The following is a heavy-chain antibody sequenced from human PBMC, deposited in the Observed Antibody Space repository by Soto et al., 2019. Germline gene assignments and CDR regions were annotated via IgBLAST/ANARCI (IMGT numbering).Heavy chain of an antibody. CDR1: GFTVSSNY. D-gene: IGHD2-21*02. CDR2: IFSGGST. Sequence: EVQLVESGGGLVQPGGSLRLSCVASGFTVSSNYMSWVRQAPGKGLEWVSVIFSGGSTNYADSVKGRFTISRDNSKNTLYLQMNSRRAEDTAVDYCATRVTAGNWGQGTLVTVSS. V-gene: IGHV3-66*01. CDR3: ATRVTAGN. J-gene: IGHJ4*02.